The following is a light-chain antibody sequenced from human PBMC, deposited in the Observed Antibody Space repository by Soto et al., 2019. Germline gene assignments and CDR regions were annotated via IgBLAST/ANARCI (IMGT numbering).Light chain of an antibody. J-gene: IGLJ1*01. CDR3: CSCADTGTYV. V-gene: IGLV2-23*02. Sequence: QSVLAQPASVSGSPGQSITISCTGPRSDLGSHNLVSWYQQRPGKVPKLILYEVTKRPSGVSNRSSGSKSGNTASLTISGLQPEDEADYYCCSCADTGTYVFGSGTKVTVL. CDR1: RSDLGSHNL. CDR2: EVT.